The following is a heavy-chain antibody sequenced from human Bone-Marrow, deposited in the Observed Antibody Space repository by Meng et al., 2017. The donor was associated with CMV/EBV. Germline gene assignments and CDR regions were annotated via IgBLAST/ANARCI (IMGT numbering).Heavy chain of an antibody. CDR3: ASRGAFEI. CDR1: GGTFSSYA. J-gene: IGHJ3*02. CDR2: IIPILGIA. Sequence: SVKVSCKASGGTFSSYAISWVRQAPGQGLEWMGGIIPILGIANYAQKFQGRVTMTRDTSISTAYMELSRLRSDDTAVYYCASRGAFEIWGQGTMVTVSS. V-gene: IGHV1-69*10.